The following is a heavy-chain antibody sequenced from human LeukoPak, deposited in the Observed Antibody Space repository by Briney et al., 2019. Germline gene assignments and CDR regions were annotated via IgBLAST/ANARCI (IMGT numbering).Heavy chain of an antibody. CDR3: ASSRFFGRFDY. J-gene: IGHJ4*02. Sequence: SETLSLTCSVSGGSITTSSYYWGWTRQPPEKGLEWIGSIYYTGGTFYSPSLKSRVTISVDTSKNQFSLKLSSVTAADTAVYYCASSRFFGRFDYWGQGTLVTVSS. D-gene: IGHD3-3*01. CDR2: IYYTGGT. CDR1: GGSITTSSYY. V-gene: IGHV4-39*01.